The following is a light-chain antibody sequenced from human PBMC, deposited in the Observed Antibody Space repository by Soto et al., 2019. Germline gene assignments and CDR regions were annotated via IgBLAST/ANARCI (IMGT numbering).Light chain of an antibody. CDR3: SSYTSSRTVL. Sequence: QSALTQPASVSGSLGQSITVSCTGTSSDVGGYNYVSWYQQHPGKDPKVVIFEVTKRPTGVSSRFSGSKSGNTASLTVCGLQAADGGDYYCSSYTSSRTVLFGGGTQLTV. CDR2: EVT. V-gene: IGLV2-14*01. CDR1: SSDVGGYNY. J-gene: IGLJ2*01.